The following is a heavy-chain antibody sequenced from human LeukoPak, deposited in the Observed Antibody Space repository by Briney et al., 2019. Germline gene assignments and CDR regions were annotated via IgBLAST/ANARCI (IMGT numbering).Heavy chain of an antibody. CDR1: GFTFDDYA. J-gene: IGHJ4*02. Sequence: GRSLRLSCAASGFTFDDYAMHWVRQAPGKGLEWVSGISWNSGSIGYADSVKGRFTISRDNAKNSLYLQMNSLRAEDMALYYCAEDISPEWNGGTLFDYWGQGTLVTVSS. V-gene: IGHV3-9*03. D-gene: IGHD4-23*01. CDR3: AEDISPEWNGGTLFDY. CDR2: ISWNSGSI.